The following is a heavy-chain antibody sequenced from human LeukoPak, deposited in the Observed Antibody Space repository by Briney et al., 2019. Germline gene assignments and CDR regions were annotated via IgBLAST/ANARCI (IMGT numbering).Heavy chain of an antibody. V-gene: IGHV3-48*04. Sequence: GGSLRLSCAASGFIFRSYSMNWVRQAPGKGLEWISYISSSFSTIYYADSVKGRFTISRDNAKNSLYLQMNSLRAEDTAIYHCVRDRLTGMTTDAFDTWGQGTMVTVSS. J-gene: IGHJ3*02. CDR1: GFIFRSYS. D-gene: IGHD1-1*01. CDR2: ISSSFSTI. CDR3: VRDRLTGMTTDAFDT.